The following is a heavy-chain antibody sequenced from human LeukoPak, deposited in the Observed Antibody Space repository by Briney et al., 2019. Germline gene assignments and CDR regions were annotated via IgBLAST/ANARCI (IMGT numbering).Heavy chain of an antibody. CDR3: AKIITGSTDF. Sequence: PGGSLRLSCVASGFTLRDYYMSWIRRAPGKGLEWVSVLYSGGGTYYADSVKGRFTISRDNSKNTVYLQMNSLRAEDTAVYYCAKIITGSTDFWGQGTLVTVSS. V-gene: IGHV3-66*01. CDR2: LYSGGGT. J-gene: IGHJ4*02. D-gene: IGHD1-20*01. CDR1: GFTLRDYY.